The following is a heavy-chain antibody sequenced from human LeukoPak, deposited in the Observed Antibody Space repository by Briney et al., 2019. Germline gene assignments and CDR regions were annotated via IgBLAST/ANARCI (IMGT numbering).Heavy chain of an antibody. J-gene: IGHJ4*02. Sequence: PSETLSLTCTVSGASISGYYWSWIRQPAGKGLEWIGRIYSSGSTNYNPSLKSRVTMSVDTPKNQFSLKLSSVTAADTAVFYCARDFCSSGICYSYYWGQGTLVTVSS. CDR2: IYSSGST. CDR1: GASISGYY. V-gene: IGHV4-4*07. CDR3: ARDFCSSGICYSYY. D-gene: IGHD2-8*01.